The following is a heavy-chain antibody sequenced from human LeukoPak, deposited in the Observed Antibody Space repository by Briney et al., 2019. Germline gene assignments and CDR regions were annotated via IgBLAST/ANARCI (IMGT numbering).Heavy chain of an antibody. D-gene: IGHD3-10*01. CDR2: IQEDGKKE. V-gene: IGHV3-7*01. CDR3: VKVAKYYYGSETYYFFEH. J-gene: IGHJ4*02. CDR1: GFTFTKFW. Sequence: GGSLRLSCGASGFTFTKFWMSWVRQAPGKGLEWVANIQEDGKKENYVDSVRGRFTISRDNAKNSLYLQMNSLRVEDTAIYYCVKVAKYYYGSETYYFFEHWGQGTPVTASS.